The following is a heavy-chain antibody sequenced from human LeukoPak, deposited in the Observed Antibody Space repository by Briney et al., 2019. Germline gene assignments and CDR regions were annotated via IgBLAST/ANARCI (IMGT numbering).Heavy chain of an antibody. CDR2: ISSSGSTI. V-gene: IGHV3-11*04. Sequence: GGSLRLSCAASGFTFSDYYMSWIRQAPGKGLEWVSYISSSGSTIYYADPVKGRFTISRDNAKNSLYLQMNSLRAEDTAVYYCARGLGYCSGGSCRHPFDYWGQGTLVTVSS. J-gene: IGHJ4*02. CDR1: GFTFSDYY. D-gene: IGHD2-15*01. CDR3: ARGLGYCSGGSCRHPFDY.